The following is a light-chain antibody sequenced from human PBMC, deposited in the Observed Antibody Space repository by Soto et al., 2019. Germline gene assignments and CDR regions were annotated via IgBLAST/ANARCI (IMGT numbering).Light chain of an antibody. V-gene: IGLV1-47*01. Sequence: QPVLTQPPSASGTPGQRVTISCSGSSSNIGSNYVYWYQQLPGTAPKLLIYRNNQRPSGVPARFSGSKSGTSASLAISGLRSEDEADYYCAAWDDSLSGRVFGGGTKLTVL. CDR1: SSNIGSNY. CDR3: AAWDDSLSGRV. J-gene: IGLJ3*02. CDR2: RNN.